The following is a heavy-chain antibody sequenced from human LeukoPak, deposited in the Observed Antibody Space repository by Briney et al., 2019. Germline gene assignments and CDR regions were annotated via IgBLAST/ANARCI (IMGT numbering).Heavy chain of an antibody. J-gene: IGHJ5*02. Sequence: PSETLSLTCTVSGGSISSYYWSWIRQPPGKGLEYIGYIHFSGSTNYNPSLRSRVTISRDTSKNQFSLKLSSVTAADTAVYYCARHVGVLWFGELLPNWFDPWGQGTLVTVSS. CDR2: IHFSGST. CDR1: GGSISSYY. CDR3: ARHVGVLWFGELLPNWFDP. D-gene: IGHD3-10*01. V-gene: IGHV4-59*08.